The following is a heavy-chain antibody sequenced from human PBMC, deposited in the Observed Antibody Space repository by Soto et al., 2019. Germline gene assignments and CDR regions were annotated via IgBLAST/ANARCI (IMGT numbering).Heavy chain of an antibody. Sequence: QVQLVQSGAEVKKPGSSVKVSCKASGGTFSSYAISWVRQAPGQGLEWLGGIIPIFGTANYAQKFQGRVTITADESTSTAYMELSSLRSEDTAVYYCSSLSYQLPPGAFDIWGQGTMVTVSS. D-gene: IGHD2-2*01. J-gene: IGHJ3*02. CDR3: SSLSYQLPPGAFDI. CDR1: GGTFSSYA. V-gene: IGHV1-69*01. CDR2: IIPIFGTA.